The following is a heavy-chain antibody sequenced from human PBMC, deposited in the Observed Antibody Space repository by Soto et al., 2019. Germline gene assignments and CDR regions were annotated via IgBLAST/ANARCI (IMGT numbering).Heavy chain of an antibody. V-gene: IGHV4-39*01. CDR1: GGSISSSSYY. Sequence: QLQLQESGPGLVKPSETLSLTCTVSGGSISSSSYYWGWIRQPPGKGLEWIGSIYYSGSTYYNPSLKSRVTISADTSKDQFSLKLSSVTAADTAVYYCATLYGGHNPFDYWGQGTLVTVSS. J-gene: IGHJ4*02. D-gene: IGHD5-12*01. CDR2: IYYSGST. CDR3: ATLYGGHNPFDY.